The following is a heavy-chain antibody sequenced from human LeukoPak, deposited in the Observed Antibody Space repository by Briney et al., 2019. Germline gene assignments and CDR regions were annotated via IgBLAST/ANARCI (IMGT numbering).Heavy chain of an antibody. Sequence: PSETLSLTCAVYGGSFSGYYWSWIRQPPGKGLEWIGQIMHSGSTNYNASLKSRVTISLDTSKNQFSLRLRSVTAADTAAYYCARDSLNYYGSGSYAFDIWGQGTMVTVSS. CDR2: IMHSGST. V-gene: IGHV4-34*12. D-gene: IGHD3-10*01. J-gene: IGHJ3*02. CDR3: ARDSLNYYGSGSYAFDI. CDR1: GGSFSGYY.